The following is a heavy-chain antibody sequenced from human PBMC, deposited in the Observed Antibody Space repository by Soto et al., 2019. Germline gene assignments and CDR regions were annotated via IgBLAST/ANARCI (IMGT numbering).Heavy chain of an antibody. CDR3: ARVPYDILTGYYKPHYGMDV. J-gene: IGHJ6*02. V-gene: IGHV1-69*02. Sequence: SVKVSCKASGGTFSSYTISWVRQAPGQGLEWMGRIIPILGIANYAQKFQGRVTITADKSTSTAYMELSSLRSEDTAVYYCARVPYDILTGYYKPHYGMDVWGQGTTVTVSS. CDR1: GGTFSSYT. CDR2: IIPILGIA. D-gene: IGHD3-9*01.